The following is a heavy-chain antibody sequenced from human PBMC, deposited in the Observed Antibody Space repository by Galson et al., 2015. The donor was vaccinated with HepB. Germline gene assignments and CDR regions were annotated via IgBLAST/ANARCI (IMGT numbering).Heavy chain of an antibody. CDR1: GYTFTTYG. D-gene: IGHD7-27*01. Sequence: SVKVSCKASGYTFTTYGISWVRQAPGQGLEWMGGIIPMFDTANYAQKFQGRVTIIADKSASTAYMELSSLTSEDTAIYHCARGPFAELGNLYHYYGMDVWGQGTTVTVSS. V-gene: IGHV1-69*06. CDR2: IIPMFDTA. CDR3: ARGPFAELGNLYHYYGMDV. J-gene: IGHJ6*02.